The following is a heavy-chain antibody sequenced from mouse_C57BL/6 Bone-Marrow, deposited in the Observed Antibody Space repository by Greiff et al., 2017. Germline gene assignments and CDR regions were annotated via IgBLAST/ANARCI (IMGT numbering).Heavy chain of an antibody. V-gene: IGHV5-6*01. J-gene: IGHJ1*03. CDR1: GFTFSSYG. CDR3: ARHPFITPVSTCYFDV. D-gene: IGHD1-1*01. CDR2: ISSGGSYT. Sequence: EVKVVESGGDLVKPGGSLKLSCAASGFTFSSYGMSWVRQTPDKRLEWVATISSGGSYTYYPDSVKGRFTISRDNAKNTLYLHMSSLKSEDTAMSSCARHPFITPVSTCYFDVWGTGTTATVSS.